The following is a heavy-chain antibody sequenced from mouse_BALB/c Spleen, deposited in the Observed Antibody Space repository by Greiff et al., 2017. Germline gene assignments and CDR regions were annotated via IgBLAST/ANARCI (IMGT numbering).Heavy chain of an antibody. CDR1: GFTFSSFG. CDR2: ISSGSSTI. V-gene: IGHV5-17*02. J-gene: IGHJ2*01. Sequence: EVKLVESGGGLVQPGGSRKLSCAASGFTFSSFGMHWVRQAPEKGLEWVAYISSGSSTIYYADTVKGRFTISRDNPKNTLFLQMTSLRSEDTAMYYCARNSDGNYYFDYWGQGTTLTVSS. D-gene: IGHD2-1*01. CDR3: ARNSDGNYYFDY.